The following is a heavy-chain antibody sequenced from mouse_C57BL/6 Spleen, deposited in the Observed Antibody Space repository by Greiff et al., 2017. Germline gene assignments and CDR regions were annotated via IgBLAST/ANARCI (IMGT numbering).Heavy chain of an antibody. CDR2: IWSDGST. V-gene: IGHV2-6-1*01. J-gene: IGHJ4*01. CDR3: ARHDYDHYAMDY. D-gene: IGHD2-4*01. CDR1: GFSLTSYG. Sequence: VKLKESGPGLVAPSQSLSITCTVSGFSLTSYGVHWVRQPPGKGLEWLVVIWSDGSTTYNSALKSRLSISKDNSKSQVFLKMNSLQTDDTAMYYCARHDYDHYAMDYWGQGTSVTVSS.